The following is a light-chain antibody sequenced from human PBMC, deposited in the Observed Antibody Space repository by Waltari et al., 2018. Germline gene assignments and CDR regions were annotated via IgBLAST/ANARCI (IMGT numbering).Light chain of an antibody. CDR3: QQSYITPSTT. Sequence: DIEMTQSPSSLSASVGDRVTIACRASQRINNYLNWYQQKPGKAPKVLIYAASALQSGVPARFSGSGSGTDFTLTISSLQSEDFATYYCQQSYITPSTTFGGGTKVEIK. V-gene: IGKV1-39*01. J-gene: IGKJ4*01. CDR2: AAS. CDR1: QRINNY.